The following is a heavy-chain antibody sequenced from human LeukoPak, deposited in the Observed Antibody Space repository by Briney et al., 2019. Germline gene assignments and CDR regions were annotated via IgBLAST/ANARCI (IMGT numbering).Heavy chain of an antibody. CDR1: GFTFSSYW. Sequence: GGSLRLSCAASGFTFSSYWMSWVRQAPGKGLEWVANIKQDGSEKYYVDSVKGRFTISRDNAKNSLYLQMNSLRAEDTAVYYCARSGYYAQWAFDIWGQGTVITVSS. CDR2: IKQDGSEK. V-gene: IGHV3-7*01. CDR3: ARSGYYAQWAFDI. J-gene: IGHJ3*02. D-gene: IGHD3-22*01.